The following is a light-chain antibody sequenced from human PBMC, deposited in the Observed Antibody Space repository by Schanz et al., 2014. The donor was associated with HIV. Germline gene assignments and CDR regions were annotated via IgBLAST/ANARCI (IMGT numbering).Light chain of an antibody. Sequence: QSALTQPASVSGSPGQSITISCTGTSSDVGSYNLVSWYQQHPGKAPKLMIYEVSKRPSGVSNRFSGSKSGNTASLTISGLQADDEADYYCASYTSSSTWVFGGGTKLTVL. J-gene: IGLJ3*02. V-gene: IGLV2-14*02. CDR3: ASYTSSSTWV. CDR1: SSDVGSYNL. CDR2: EVS.